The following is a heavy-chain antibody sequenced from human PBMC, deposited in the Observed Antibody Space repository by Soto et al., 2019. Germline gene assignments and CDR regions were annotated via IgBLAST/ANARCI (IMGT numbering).Heavy chain of an antibody. Sequence: SETLSLTCSVSGAPINTGGFYWSWVRQYPGKGLDWIGYGSHTGSRYLNPSLRSRITISLDTPNNQFSLRLTSVTAADTAVYYCARVKVTTESFDSWGQGSLVTVSS. J-gene: IGHJ4*02. CDR3: ARVKVTTESFDS. D-gene: IGHD4-17*01. V-gene: IGHV4-31*03. CDR2: GSHTGSR. CDR1: GAPINTGGFY.